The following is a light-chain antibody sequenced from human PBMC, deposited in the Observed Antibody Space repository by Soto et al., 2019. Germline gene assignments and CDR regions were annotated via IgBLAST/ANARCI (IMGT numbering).Light chain of an antibody. CDR2: DVS. Sequence: QSALTQPASVSGSPGQSITISCNETSSNVGGYNYVSWYQQHPGKAPKLMIYDVSNRPSGVSNRFSGSKSGNTASLSISGLQAEDEADYYCSSYTSSSLVVFGGGTKLTVL. CDR1: SSNVGGYNY. J-gene: IGLJ2*01. CDR3: SSYTSSSLVV. V-gene: IGLV2-14*01.